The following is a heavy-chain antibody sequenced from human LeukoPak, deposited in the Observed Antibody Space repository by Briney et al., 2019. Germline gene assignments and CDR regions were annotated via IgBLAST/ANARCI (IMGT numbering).Heavy chain of an antibody. CDR1: GYTFTGYY. CDR2: INPDTGGT. Sequence: VASVKVSCKASGYTFTGYYMHWVRQAPGQGLEWMGWINPDTGGTNYAQKFQGRVTLTRDTSISTAYMELSSLRGDDTAVYYCVRREVWGQGALVTVSS. J-gene: IGHJ4*02. CDR3: VRREV. V-gene: IGHV1-2*02.